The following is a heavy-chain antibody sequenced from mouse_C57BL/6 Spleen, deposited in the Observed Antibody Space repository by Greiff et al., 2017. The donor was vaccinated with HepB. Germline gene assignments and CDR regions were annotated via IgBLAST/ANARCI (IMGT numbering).Heavy chain of an antibody. CDR1: GYTFTSYW. Sequence: QVQLQQPGAELVKPGASVKMSCKASGYTFTSYWITWVKQRPGQGLEWIGDIFPGSGSTNYNEKFKSKATLTVDTSSSTAYMQLSSLTSEDSAVYYCARSEDYYYAMDYWGQGTSVTVSS. V-gene: IGHV1-55*01. CDR2: IFPGSGST. J-gene: IGHJ4*01. CDR3: ARSEDYYYAMDY.